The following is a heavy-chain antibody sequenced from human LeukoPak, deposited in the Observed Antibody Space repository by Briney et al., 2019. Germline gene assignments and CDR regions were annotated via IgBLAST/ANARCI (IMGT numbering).Heavy chain of an antibody. Sequence: VASVKVSCKASGYTFTGYYMHWVRQAPGQGLEWMGWINPNSGGTNYAQKFQGRVTMTRDTSISTAYMELSRLRSDDTAVYYCARVRLVDGYKLVAYWGQGTLVTVSS. CDR1: GYTFTGYY. V-gene: IGHV1-2*02. D-gene: IGHD5-24*01. CDR2: INPNSGGT. J-gene: IGHJ4*02. CDR3: ARVRLVDGYKLVAY.